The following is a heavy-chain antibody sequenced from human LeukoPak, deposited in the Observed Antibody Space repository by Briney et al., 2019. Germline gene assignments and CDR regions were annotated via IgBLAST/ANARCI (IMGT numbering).Heavy chain of an antibody. CDR3: ARHHFYPLRFGEVPFDY. CDR1: GYTFTGYY. CDR2: INPNSGGT. D-gene: IGHD3-10*01. J-gene: IGHJ4*02. V-gene: IGHV1-2*02. Sequence: APVKVSCKASGYTFTGYYMHWVRQAPGQGLEWMGWINPNSGGTNYAQKFQGRVTMTRDTSISTAYMELSRLRSDDTAVYYCARHHFYPLRFGEVPFDYWGQGTLVTVSS.